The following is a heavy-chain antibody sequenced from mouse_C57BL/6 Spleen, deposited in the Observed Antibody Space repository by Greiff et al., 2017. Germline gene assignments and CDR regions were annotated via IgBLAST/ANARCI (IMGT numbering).Heavy chain of an antibody. D-gene: IGHD1-1*01. Sequence: VQLQQSGPELVKPGASVKIPCKASGYTFTDYNMDWVKQSHGKSLEWIGDINPNNGGTIYNQKFKGKATLTVDKSSSTAYMELRSLTSEDTAVYYCARKDYYGSGYFDYWGQGTTLTVSS. J-gene: IGHJ2*01. CDR2: INPNNGGT. CDR3: ARKDYYGSGYFDY. V-gene: IGHV1-18*01. CDR1: GYTFTDYN.